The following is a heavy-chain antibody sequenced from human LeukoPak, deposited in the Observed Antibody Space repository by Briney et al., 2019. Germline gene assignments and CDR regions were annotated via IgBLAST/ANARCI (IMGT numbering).Heavy chain of an antibody. Sequence: SETLSLTCTVSGYSISSGYYWGWIRQPPGKGLEWIGSIYHSGSTYYNPSLKGRVTISVDTSKNQFSLKLSSVTAADTAVYYCARGGSSGIFQHWGQGTLVTVSS. CDR3: ARGGSSGIFQH. CDR2: IYHSGST. D-gene: IGHD6-19*01. J-gene: IGHJ1*01. V-gene: IGHV4-38-2*02. CDR1: GYSISSGYY.